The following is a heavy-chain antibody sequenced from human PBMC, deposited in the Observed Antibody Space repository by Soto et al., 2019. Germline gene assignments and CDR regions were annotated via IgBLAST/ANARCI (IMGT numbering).Heavy chain of an antibody. J-gene: IGHJ6*02. CDR2: ISSSSSTI. D-gene: IGHD4-4*01. Sequence: GSLRLSCAASGFTFSSYSMNWVRQAPGKGLEWVSYISSSSSTIYYADSVKGRFTISRGNAKNSLYLQMNSLRDEDTAVYYCAREYDYSNYKGYYYGMDVWGQGTTVTVSS. CDR3: AREYDYSNYKGYYYGMDV. CDR1: GFTFSSYS. V-gene: IGHV3-48*02.